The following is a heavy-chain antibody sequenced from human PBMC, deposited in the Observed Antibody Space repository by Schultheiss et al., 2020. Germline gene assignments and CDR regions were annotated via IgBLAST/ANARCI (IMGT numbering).Heavy chain of an antibody. CDR1: GYTFTSYG. D-gene: IGHD6-19*01. Sequence: ASVKVSCKASGYTFTSYGISWVRQAPGQGLEWMGWINPNSGGTNYAQNFQGRVTMTRDTSISTAYMELRSLRSDDTAVYYCASLRFLSSGYICEYFQHWGQGTLVTVSS. CDR3: ASLRFLSSGYICEYFQH. J-gene: IGHJ1*01. V-gene: IGHV1-2*02. CDR2: INPNSGGT.